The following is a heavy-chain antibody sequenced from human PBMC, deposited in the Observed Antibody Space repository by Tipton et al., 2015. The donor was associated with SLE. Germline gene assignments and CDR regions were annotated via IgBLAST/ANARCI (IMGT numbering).Heavy chain of an antibody. CDR1: GGSISGGFYD. V-gene: IGHV4-61*02. CDR3: ATEAFGDYHHIFDI. D-gene: IGHD4-17*01. J-gene: IGHJ3*02. Sequence: TLSLTCTASGGSISGGFYDWAWIRQPAGKGLEWIGRIYSSGSIDYNPSLKSRVTISVDTSKNQFSLKLSSVTAADTAVYFCATEAFGDYHHIFDIWGQGTMVTVSS. CDR2: IYSSGSI.